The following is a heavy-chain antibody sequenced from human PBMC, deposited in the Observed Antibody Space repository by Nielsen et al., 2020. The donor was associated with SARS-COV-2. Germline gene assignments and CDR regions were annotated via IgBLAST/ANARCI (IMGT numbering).Heavy chain of an antibody. CDR1: GFTFSDYY. CDR2: ISSSSSYT. V-gene: IGHV3-11*05. Sequence: GGSLRLSCAASGFTFSDYYMSWIRQAPGKGLEWVSYISSSSSYTNYADSVKGRFTISRDNAKNSLYLQMNSLRAEDTAVYYCARDLAYYDILTGYPAFDPWGQGTLVTVSS. D-gene: IGHD3-9*01. J-gene: IGHJ5*02. CDR3: ARDLAYYDILTGYPAFDP.